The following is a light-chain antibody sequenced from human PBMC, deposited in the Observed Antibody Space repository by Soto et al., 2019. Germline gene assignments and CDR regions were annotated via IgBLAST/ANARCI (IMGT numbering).Light chain of an antibody. V-gene: IGKV1-5*01. J-gene: IGKJ1*01. CDR3: QQCNSFWT. Sequence: GDRVTITCRASQSIGTWLAWYQQKPGKAPKLLIYDVSTLESGVSSRFSGSGSGTEFSLTISSPQPDDFATYYCQQCNSFWTFGQGTKVDIK. CDR1: QSIGTW. CDR2: DVS.